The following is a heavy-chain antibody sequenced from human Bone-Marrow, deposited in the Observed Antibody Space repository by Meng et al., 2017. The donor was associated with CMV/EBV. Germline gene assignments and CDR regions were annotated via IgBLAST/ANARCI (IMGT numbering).Heavy chain of an antibody. CDR3: ARNQAPEDTVAL. Sequence: SETLSLTCSVSGYPISDGFYWGWIRQPPGKGLAWIGSIYHSGNTYYNPSLKSRVTISVDTSRNQFSLKVSAVTAADTAVYYCARNQAPEDTVALWGQGTMVTAS. J-gene: IGHJ3*01. CDR2: IYHSGNT. CDR1: GYPISDGFY. V-gene: IGHV4-38-2*01. D-gene: IGHD1-14*01.